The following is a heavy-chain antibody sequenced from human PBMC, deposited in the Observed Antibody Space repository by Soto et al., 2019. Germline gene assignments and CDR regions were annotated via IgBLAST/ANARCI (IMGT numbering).Heavy chain of an antibody. V-gene: IGHV1-3*01. CDR3: ARVGQNYYGMDV. CDR1: GYTFTPYV. J-gene: IGHJ6*02. D-gene: IGHD3-3*01. Sequence: QVQLVQSGAEVKKPGASMKVSCKASGYTFTPYVMYWVRQAPGQRLEWMGWLNAGNDNTEYSQKLQGRVTITRDTSASTVYMELSSLRSEDTAVYYCARVGQNYYGMDVWGQGTTVTVSS. CDR2: LNAGNDNT.